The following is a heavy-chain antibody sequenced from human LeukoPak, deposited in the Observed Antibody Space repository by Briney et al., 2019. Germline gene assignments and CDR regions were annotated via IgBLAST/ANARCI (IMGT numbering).Heavy chain of an antibody. D-gene: IGHD3-16*01. Sequence: GGSLRLSCAASGLTFSSYSMNWVRQAPGEGLEWVSYIDSSSSTVLYADSVKGRFAISRDNAKNSLSLQMNSLRDEDTAVYYCARDHNWGFDHWGQGALVTVSS. J-gene: IGHJ4*02. CDR1: GLTFSSYS. CDR2: IDSSSSTV. CDR3: ARDHNWGFDH. V-gene: IGHV3-48*02.